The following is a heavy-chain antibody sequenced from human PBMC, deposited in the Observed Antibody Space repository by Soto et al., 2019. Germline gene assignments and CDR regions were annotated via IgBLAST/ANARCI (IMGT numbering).Heavy chain of an antibody. D-gene: IGHD1-26*01. Sequence: GGSLRLSCAACGFTFSSYDMSWVRQAPGKGLEWALGIGASGVRTDYADSVKGRFTISRDNTKSTLDLQMNSLRAEDTAVYYCAARSPYSGSFDYWGQGTLVTVSS. V-gene: IGHV3-23*01. CDR1: GFTFSSYD. J-gene: IGHJ4*02. CDR2: IGASGVRT. CDR3: AARSPYSGSFDY.